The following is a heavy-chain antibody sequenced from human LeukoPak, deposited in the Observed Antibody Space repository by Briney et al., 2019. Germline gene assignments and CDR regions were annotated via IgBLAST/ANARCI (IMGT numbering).Heavy chain of an antibody. CDR3: AKDSGIAGTRWYFDL. CDR2: INGDGGSI. J-gene: IGHJ2*01. D-gene: IGHD6-13*01. Sequence: GGSLRLSCAASGFTFSSYGMSWVRQAPGKGLEWVSAINGDGGSIYYTDSVKGRFTISRDNSKNTLYLQMNSLRAEDTAVYYCAKDSGIAGTRWYFDLWGRGTLVTVSS. V-gene: IGHV3-23*01. CDR1: GFTFSSYG.